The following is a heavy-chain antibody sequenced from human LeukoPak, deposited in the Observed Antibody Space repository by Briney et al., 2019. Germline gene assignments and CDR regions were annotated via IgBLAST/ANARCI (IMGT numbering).Heavy chain of an antibody. D-gene: IGHD1-26*01. CDR1: GFTFSSYG. J-gene: IGHJ3*02. Sequence: GGSLRLSCAASGFTFSSYGMHWVRQAPGKGLEWVAVIWYDGSNKYYADSVKGRFTISRDNSKNTLYLQMNSLRAEDTAVYYCAKDRDGSYDRGPRDAFDIWGQGTMVAVSS. CDR2: IWYDGSNK. V-gene: IGHV3-33*06. CDR3: AKDRDGSYDRGPRDAFDI.